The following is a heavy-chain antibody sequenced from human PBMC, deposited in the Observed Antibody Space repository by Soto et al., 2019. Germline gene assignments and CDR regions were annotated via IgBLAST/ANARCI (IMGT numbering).Heavy chain of an antibody. CDR2: IYPSGSA. J-gene: IGHJ4*02. CDR1: GGSVSSGGYS. D-gene: IGHD1-20*01. V-gene: IGHV4-30-2*01. Sequence: PSETLSLTCAVSGGSVSSGGYSWSWIRQPPGKGLEWIGYIYPSGSAYYNPSLKSRVTISIDRSKNQFSLKLSSVTAADTAVYHCARGGGEPHGPNNWNYFEYWGQGSLVTGLL. CDR3: ARGGGEPHGPNNWNYFEY.